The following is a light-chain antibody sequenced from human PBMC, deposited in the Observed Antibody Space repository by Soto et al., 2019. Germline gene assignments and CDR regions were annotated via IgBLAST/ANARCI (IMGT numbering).Light chain of an antibody. V-gene: IGKV1-5*03. CDR1: QSISSW. CDR3: QHYKDYSWT. CDR2: KTS. J-gene: IGKJ1*01. Sequence: DIHMTQSPSTLSASVGDRVTITCRASQSISSWLAWYQQKPGKAPKLLIYKTSSLETGVPSRFSGSGSGTEFTLTISSLQPDDFATYYCQHYKDYSWTFGQGTKVAVK.